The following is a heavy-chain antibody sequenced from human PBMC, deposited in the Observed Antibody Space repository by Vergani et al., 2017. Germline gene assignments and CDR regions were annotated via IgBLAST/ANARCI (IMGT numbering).Heavy chain of an antibody. V-gene: IGHV1-69*01. CDR3: AAWGDGEDAFDI. CDR2: IIAFFGTT. CDR1: GDTFKTYV. Sequence: QVQLVQSGAEVRKPGSSVKVSCKASGDTFKTYVFNWVRQAPGQGLEWVGGIIAFFGTTTYAQKFQGRVTITADESTSTVYMELSSLRAEDTAVYYCAAWGDGEDAFDIWGQGTMVTVSS. D-gene: IGHD3-10*01. J-gene: IGHJ3*02.